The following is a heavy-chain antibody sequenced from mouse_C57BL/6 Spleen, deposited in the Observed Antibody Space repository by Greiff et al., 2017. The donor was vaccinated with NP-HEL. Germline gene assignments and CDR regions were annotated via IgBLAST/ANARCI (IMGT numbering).Heavy chain of an antibody. CDR3: VHGAFSGYYAMDY. CDR2: IYPGDGDT. Sequence: QVQLKQSGAELVKPGASVKISCKASGYAFSSYWMNWVKQRPGKGLEWIGQIYPGDGDTNYNGKFKGKATLTAYKSSSTAYMQLSSLPSEGSAVYFCVHGAFSGYYAMDYWGQGTSVTVSS. CDR1: GYAFSSYW. D-gene: IGHD3-1*01. J-gene: IGHJ4*01. V-gene: IGHV1-80*01.